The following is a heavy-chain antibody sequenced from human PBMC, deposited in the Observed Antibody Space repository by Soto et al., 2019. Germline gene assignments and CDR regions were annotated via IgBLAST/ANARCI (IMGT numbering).Heavy chain of an antibody. V-gene: IGHV4-39*07. CDR2: IFYSGST. Sequence: GSLRLSCKASGFSFSSNSMGWLRQAPGKGLEWIGSIFYSGSTYYNPSLKSRVTISVDTSKNQFSLKLSSVTAADTAVYYCASYGSGSCPRFDPWGQGTLVTVSS. D-gene: IGHD3-10*01. CDR1: GFSFSSNS. J-gene: IGHJ5*02. CDR3: ASYGSGSCPRFDP.